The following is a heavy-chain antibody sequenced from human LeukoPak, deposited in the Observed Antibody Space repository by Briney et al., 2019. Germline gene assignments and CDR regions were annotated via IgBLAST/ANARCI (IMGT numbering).Heavy chain of an antibody. CDR1: GFTFSSYW. D-gene: IGHD6-13*01. CDR3: ASLAYSSSPRDAFDI. J-gene: IGHJ3*02. Sequence: GGSLRLSCAASGFTFSSYWMSWVRQAPGKGLEWVAVISYDGSNKYYADSVKGRFTISRDNSKNTLYLQMNSLRAEDTAVYYCASLAYSSSPRDAFDIWGQGTMVTVSS. CDR2: ISYDGSNK. V-gene: IGHV3-30*03.